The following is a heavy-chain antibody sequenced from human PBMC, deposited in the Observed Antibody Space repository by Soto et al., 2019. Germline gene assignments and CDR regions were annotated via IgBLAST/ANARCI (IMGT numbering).Heavy chain of an antibody. CDR3: AITYYDILTGYPQSDY. CDR2: IYYSGST. D-gene: IGHD3-9*01. Sequence: PSETLSLTCTVSGGSISSSSYYWGWIRQPPGKGLEWIGSIYYSGSTYYNPSLKSRVTISVDTSKNQFSLKLSSVTAADTAVYYCAITYYDILTGYPQSDYWGQGTLVTVSS. V-gene: IGHV4-39*01. CDR1: GGSISSSSYY. J-gene: IGHJ4*02.